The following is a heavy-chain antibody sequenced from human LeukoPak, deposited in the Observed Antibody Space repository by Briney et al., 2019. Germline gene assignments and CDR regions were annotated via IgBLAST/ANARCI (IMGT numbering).Heavy chain of an antibody. V-gene: IGHV3-11*01. Sequence: GGSLRLSCAASGFNFSDYYMSWIRQAPGKGLEWVSYISSSGFSTNYAGSVKGRFTISRDNARNSLYLQMNSLAPEDTALYYCARGKRRFDYWGQGTLVSVSS. CDR2: ISSSGFST. J-gene: IGHJ4*02. CDR3: ARGKRRFDY. CDR1: GFNFSDYY.